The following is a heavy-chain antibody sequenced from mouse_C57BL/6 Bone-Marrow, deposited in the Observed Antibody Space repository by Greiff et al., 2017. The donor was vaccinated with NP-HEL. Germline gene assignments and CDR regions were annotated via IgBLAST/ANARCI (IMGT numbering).Heavy chain of an antibody. V-gene: IGHV1-39*01. CDR3: ARPYYYGLNWYFDV. J-gene: IGHJ1*03. D-gene: IGHD1-1*01. CDR1: GYSFTDYN. Sequence: VHVKQSGPELVKPGASVKISCKASGYSFTDYNMNWVKQSNGKSLEWIGVINPNYGTTSYNQKFKGKATLTVDQSSSTAYMQLNSLTSEDSAVYYCARPYYYGLNWYFDVWGTGTTVTVSS. CDR2: INPNYGTT.